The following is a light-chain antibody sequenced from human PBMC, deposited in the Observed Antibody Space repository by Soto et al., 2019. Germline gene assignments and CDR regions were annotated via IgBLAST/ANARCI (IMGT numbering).Light chain of an antibody. CDR3: QQYYSYPPWT. CDR2: AAS. Sequence: AIRMTQSPSSLSASTGDRVTITCRASQGISSYLAWYQQKPGKAPKLLIYAASTLKSGVPSRFSGSRSGTDFTLTISCLQSEDFATYYCQQYYSYPPWTFGQGTKVEIK. V-gene: IGKV1-8*01. CDR1: QGISSY. J-gene: IGKJ1*01.